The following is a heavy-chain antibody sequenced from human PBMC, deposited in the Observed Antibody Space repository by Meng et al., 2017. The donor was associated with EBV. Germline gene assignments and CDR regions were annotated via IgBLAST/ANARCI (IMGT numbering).Heavy chain of an antibody. D-gene: IGHD3-22*01. CDR3: ARRSLDYYDSSGFDY. Sequence: VQLVAAGPGLVKPPGTLSLTCAVSGGSISSSSWWSWARKPPGKGLEWIGEIYHSGSTNYNPSLKSRVTISVDKSKNQFSLKLSSVTAADTAVYYCARRSLDYYDSSGFDYWGQGTLVTVSS. CDR1: GGSISSSSW. V-gene: IGHV4-4*03. CDR2: IYHSGST. J-gene: IGHJ4*02.